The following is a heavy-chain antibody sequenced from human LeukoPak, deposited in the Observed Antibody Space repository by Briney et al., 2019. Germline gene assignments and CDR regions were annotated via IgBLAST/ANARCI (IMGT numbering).Heavy chain of an antibody. D-gene: IGHD1-7*01. CDR1: GGTFSSYA. CDR3: ARDRLYGWNSGIGYFDL. V-gene: IGHV1-69*04. Sequence: ASVKVSCKASGGTFSSYAISWVRQAPGQGLEWMGRIIPILGIANYAQKFQGRVSITADKSTSTAYMELSSLRSEDTAVYYCARDRLYGWNSGIGYFDLWGRGTLVTVSS. CDR2: IIPILGIA. J-gene: IGHJ2*01.